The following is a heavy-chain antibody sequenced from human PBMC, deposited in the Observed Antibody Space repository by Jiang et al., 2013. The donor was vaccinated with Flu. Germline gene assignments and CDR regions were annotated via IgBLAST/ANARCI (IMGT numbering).Heavy chain of an antibody. J-gene: IGHJ4*02. V-gene: IGHV4-34*01. CDR1: GGSFSGYY. Sequence: LLKPSETLSLTCAVYGGSFSGYYWSWIRQPPGKGLEWIGEINHSGSTNYNPSLKSRVTISVDTSKNQFSLKLSSVTAADTAVYYCARGTYDILTGYHRRFDYWGQGTLVTVSS. CDR3: ARGTYDILTGYHRRFDY. D-gene: IGHD3-9*01. CDR2: INHSGST.